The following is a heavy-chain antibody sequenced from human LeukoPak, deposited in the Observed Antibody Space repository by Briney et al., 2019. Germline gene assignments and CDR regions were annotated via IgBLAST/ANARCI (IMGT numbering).Heavy chain of an antibody. V-gene: IGHV3-23*01. CDR3: ARDRPNYYGSDGHYYRRDGDY. D-gene: IGHD3-22*01. CDR1: GFTFSIYA. CDR2: ITSRGEST. J-gene: IGHJ4*02. Sequence: GGSLRLSCAASGFTFSIYAMSWVRQAPGKGLQWVSSITSRGESTWYVDSVKGRFTITRDNSENTLYLQIHSLRAEDTAVYYCARDRPNYYGSDGHYYRRDGDYWGRGTLVSVSS.